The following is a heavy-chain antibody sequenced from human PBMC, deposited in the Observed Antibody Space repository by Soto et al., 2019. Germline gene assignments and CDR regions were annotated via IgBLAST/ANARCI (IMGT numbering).Heavy chain of an antibody. D-gene: IGHD1-1*01. J-gene: IGHJ4*02. CDR2: IKSKTDGGTT. CDR3: TTESFNVWNLAFDY. V-gene: IGHV3-15*07. CDR1: GFTFSNAW. Sequence: PGGSLRLSCAASGFTFSNAWMNWVRQAPGKGLEWVGRIKSKTDGGTTDYAAPVKGRFTISRDDSKNTLYLQMNSLKTEDTVVYYCTTESFNVWNLAFDYWGQGTRVTVSS.